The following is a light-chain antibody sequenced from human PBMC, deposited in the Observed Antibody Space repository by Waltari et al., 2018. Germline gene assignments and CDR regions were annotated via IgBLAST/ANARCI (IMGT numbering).Light chain of an antibody. Sequence: VMTQSPATLSVSPGERATLTCRARQSVSSNLAWYQQTPGQAPRLLISDASTRATGLPARFSGSGSGTEFNLTISSLQSEDFAVYYCQQYDNWPRTFGQGTKVEIK. CDR2: DAS. J-gene: IGKJ1*01. CDR3: QQYDNWPRT. V-gene: IGKV3-15*01. CDR1: QSVSSN.